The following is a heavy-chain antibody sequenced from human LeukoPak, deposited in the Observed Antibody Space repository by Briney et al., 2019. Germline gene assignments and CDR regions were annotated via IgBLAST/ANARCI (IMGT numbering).Heavy chain of an antibody. CDR2: FLSDGSRT. CDR1: GFTFSSYS. CDR3: ARVGDYGSGFDF. V-gene: IGHV3-74*01. D-gene: IGHD3-10*01. J-gene: IGHJ4*02. Sequence: GGSLRLSCAASGFTFSSYSMNWVRQGPGKGLVWVSRFLSDGSRTTYADSVKGRFTISGDNAKNTLYLQMNSLRAEDTAVYYCARVGDYGSGFDFWGQGTLVTVSS.